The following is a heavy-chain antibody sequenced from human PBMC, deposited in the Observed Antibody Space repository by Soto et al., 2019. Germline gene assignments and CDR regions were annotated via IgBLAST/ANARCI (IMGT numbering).Heavy chain of an antibody. D-gene: IGHD3-22*01. Sequence: QVRLVESGGNLVKPGGSLRLSCAGSGFTFSDYYMSWIRQAPGKGLEWVSYISSSGNIIYYADSVKGRFTISRDNAKNSLYLQMNSLRAEDTAVYYCARDLGYYASDGYFDYWGQGTLVTVSS. V-gene: IGHV3-11*01. CDR1: GFTFSDYY. J-gene: IGHJ4*02. CDR2: ISSSGNII. CDR3: ARDLGYYASDGYFDY.